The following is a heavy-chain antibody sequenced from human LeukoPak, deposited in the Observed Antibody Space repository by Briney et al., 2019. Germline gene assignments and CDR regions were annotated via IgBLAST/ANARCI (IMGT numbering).Heavy chain of an antibody. D-gene: IGHD3-9*01. CDR3: ARSGFTYYDILTGLDY. Sequence: SETLSLTCTLSARSISSYFCSWIRQPPGNGLEWIEEINHSGSTNYNPSLKSRVTISVDTSKNQFSLKMSYVTAADTAVYYCARSGFTYYDILTGLDYWGQGTLVTVSS. J-gene: IGHJ4*02. CDR2: INHSGST. CDR1: ARSISSYF. V-gene: IGHV4-59*12.